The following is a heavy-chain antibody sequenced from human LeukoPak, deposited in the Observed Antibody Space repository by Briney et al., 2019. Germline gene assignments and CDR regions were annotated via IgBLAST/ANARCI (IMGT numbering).Heavy chain of an antibody. D-gene: IGHD2-2*01. V-gene: IGHV4-61*05. CDR1: GGSISSSSYY. Sequence: SETLSLTCTVSGGSISSSSYYWGWIRQSPGKGLEWIGYIYNSGSTNYNPSLKSRVTISVDTSKNQFSLKLSSVTAADTAVYHCAREYCSSTSCYFDYWGQGTLVTVSS. CDR3: AREYCSSTSCYFDY. CDR2: IYNSGST. J-gene: IGHJ4*02.